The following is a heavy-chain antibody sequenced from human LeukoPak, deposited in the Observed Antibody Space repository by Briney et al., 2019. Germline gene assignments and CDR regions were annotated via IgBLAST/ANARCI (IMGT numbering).Heavy chain of an antibody. J-gene: IGHJ4*02. CDR2: INPNSGGT. Sequence: GASVKVSCKASGYTFTGYYMHWVRQAPGQGLEWMGWINPNSGGTNYAQKLQGRVTMTTDTSTSTAYMELRSLRSDDTAVYYCARDGLSGTFFGYWGQGTLVTVSS. CDR3: ARDGLSGTFFGY. D-gene: IGHD2-2*01. V-gene: IGHV1-2*02. CDR1: GYTFTGYY.